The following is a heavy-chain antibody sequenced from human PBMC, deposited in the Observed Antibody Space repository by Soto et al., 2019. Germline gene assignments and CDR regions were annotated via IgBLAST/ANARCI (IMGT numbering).Heavy chain of an antibody. J-gene: IGHJ6*02. CDR2: INAGNGNT. V-gene: IGHV1-3*01. D-gene: IGHD2-2*01. Sequence: ASVKVSCKASGYTFTSYAMHWVRQAPGQRLEWMGWINAGNGNTKYSQKFQGRVTITRDTSASTAYMELNSLRSEDTAVYYCARGRRYCTTTSCYPPALFPYGMDVWGQGTTVTVSS. CDR3: ARGRRYCTTTSCYPPALFPYGMDV. CDR1: GYTFTSYA.